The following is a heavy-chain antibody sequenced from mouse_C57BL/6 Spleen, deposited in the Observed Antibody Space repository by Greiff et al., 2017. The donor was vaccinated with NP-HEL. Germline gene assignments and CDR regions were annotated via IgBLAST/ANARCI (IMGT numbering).Heavy chain of an antibody. Sequence: VQLQQSGPELVKPGASVKIPCKASGYTFTDYNMDWVKQSHGKSLEWIGDINPNNGGTIYNQKFKGKATLTVDKSSSTAYMELRSLTSEDTAVYYCARRYYGSNWYFDVWGTGTTVTVSS. CDR1: GYTFTDYN. J-gene: IGHJ1*03. V-gene: IGHV1-18*01. CDR3: ARRYYGSNWYFDV. CDR2: INPNNGGT. D-gene: IGHD1-1*01.